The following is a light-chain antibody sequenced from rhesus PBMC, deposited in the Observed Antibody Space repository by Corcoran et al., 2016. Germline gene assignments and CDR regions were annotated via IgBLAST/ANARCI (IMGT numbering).Light chain of an antibody. CDR2: KVS. CDR3: MQSTKDPYS. J-gene: IGKJ2*01. Sequence: DIMMTQTPLSLPVTPGEPASISCRSSQGLLHSNGNTYLHWYLQKPGQSPRLLIYKVSNRESGVPDRFSGSGSGTDFTLKIRRVEPEDVGVYYCMQSTKDPYSFGQGTKVEIK. CDR1: QGLLHSNGNTY. V-gene: IGKV2S3*01.